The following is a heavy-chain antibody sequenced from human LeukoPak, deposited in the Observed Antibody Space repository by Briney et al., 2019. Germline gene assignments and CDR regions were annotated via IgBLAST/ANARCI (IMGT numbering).Heavy chain of an antibody. CDR2: FDPEDGET. CDR1: GYTLTELS. Sequence: ASVKVSCKVSGYTLTELSMHWVRQAPGKGLEWMGGFDPEDGETIYAQKFQGRVTMTEDTSTDTAYMELSSLRSEDTAVYYCATVKLVPAAPGIGSRRLRRAFDIWGQGTMVTVSS. D-gene: IGHD2-2*01. V-gene: IGHV1-24*01. J-gene: IGHJ3*02. CDR3: ATVKLVPAAPGIGSRRLRRAFDI.